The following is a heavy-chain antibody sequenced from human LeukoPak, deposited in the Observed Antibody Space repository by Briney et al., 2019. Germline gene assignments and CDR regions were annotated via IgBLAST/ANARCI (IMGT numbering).Heavy chain of an antibody. J-gene: IGHJ6*03. CDR2: INPSGGST. D-gene: IGHD5-18*01. CDR1: GYTFTSYY. CDR3: ASQFSYESGLPNYYYYYYMDV. V-gene: IGHV1-46*01. Sequence: ASVKVSCKASGYTFTSYYMHWVRQAPGQGLEWMGIINPSGGSTSYAQKFQGRVTMTRDMSTSTVYMELSSLRSEDTAVYYCASQFSYESGLPNYYYYYYMDVWGKGTTVTVSS.